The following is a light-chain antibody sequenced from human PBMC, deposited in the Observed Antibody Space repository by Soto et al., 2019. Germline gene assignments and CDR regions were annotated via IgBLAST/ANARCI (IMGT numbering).Light chain of an antibody. J-gene: IGLJ2*01. CDR2: DTT. CDR3: QSFDSSRIGLL. Sequence: QPVLTQPPSVTGAPGKRVTISCTGSHSDNGAGYGVHWYQQFPHSAPKLLIYDTTNRPSGVPDRFSGSRSGTSASLSITGLQAEDEADYYCQSFDSSRIGLLFGGGTKLTVL. CDR1: HSDNGAGYG. V-gene: IGLV1-40*01.